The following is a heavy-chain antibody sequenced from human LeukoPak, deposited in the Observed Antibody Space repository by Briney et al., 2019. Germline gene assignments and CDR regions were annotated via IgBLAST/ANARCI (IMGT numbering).Heavy chain of an antibody. CDR3: AKAIVYVWGSYRPFYFDY. Sequence: GGSLRLSCAASGFTFSNYAMSWVRQAPGKGPEWVSSISGSGGTTYYADSVKGRFTISRDNSRNTLYLQMDSLRAEDTAVYYCAKAIVYVWGSYRPFYFDYWGQGTLVTVSS. J-gene: IGHJ4*02. V-gene: IGHV3-23*01. CDR1: GFTFSNYA. D-gene: IGHD3-16*02. CDR2: ISGSGGTT.